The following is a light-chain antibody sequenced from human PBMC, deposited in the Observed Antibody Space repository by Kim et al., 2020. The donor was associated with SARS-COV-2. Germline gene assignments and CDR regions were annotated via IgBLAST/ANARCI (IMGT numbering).Light chain of an antibody. J-gene: IGLJ2*01. Sequence: VSPGQTASITCSGDKLGDKYVCWYQQKPGQSPVLVIYQDTKRPSGIPERFSGSNSGNTATLTISGTQAMDEADYYCQAWDSSTVVFGGGTQLTVL. V-gene: IGLV3-1*01. CDR2: QDT. CDR1: KLGDKY. CDR3: QAWDSSTVV.